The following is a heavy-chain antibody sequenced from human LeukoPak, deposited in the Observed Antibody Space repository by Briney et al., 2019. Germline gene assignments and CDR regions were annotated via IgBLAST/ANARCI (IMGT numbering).Heavy chain of an antibody. CDR2: TYYRSKWYN. CDR1: GDSVSSNNAA. V-gene: IGHV6-1*01. D-gene: IGHD5-12*01. Sequence: SQTLSLTCAISGDSVSSNNAAWNWIRQSPSRGLEWLGRTYYRSKWYNDYAVSVKSRITINPDTSKNQFSLQLNSVTPEDTAVYYCARDSLSGYDFDYYYYMDVWGKGTTVTVSS. J-gene: IGHJ6*03. CDR3: ARDSLSGYDFDYYYYMDV.